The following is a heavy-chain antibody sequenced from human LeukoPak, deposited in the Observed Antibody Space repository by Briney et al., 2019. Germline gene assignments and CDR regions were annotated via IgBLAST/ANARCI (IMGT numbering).Heavy chain of an antibody. J-gene: IGHJ3*02. CDR1: GFTFSNAW. CDR3: AKDRIAAAWNDAFDI. Sequence: GGSLRLSCAASGFTFSNAWMSWVRQAPGKGLEWVSAISGSGGSTYYADSVKGRFTISRDNSKNTLYLQMNSLRAEDTAVYYCAKDRIAAAWNDAFDIWGQGTMVTVSS. D-gene: IGHD6-13*01. V-gene: IGHV3-23*01. CDR2: ISGSGGST.